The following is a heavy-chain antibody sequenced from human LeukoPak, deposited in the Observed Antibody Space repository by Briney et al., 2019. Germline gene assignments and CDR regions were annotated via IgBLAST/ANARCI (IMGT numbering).Heavy chain of an antibody. CDR2: FSGNGGNT. D-gene: IGHD6-6*01. CDR1: GFTFSNYA. J-gene: IGHJ4*02. Sequence: GGSLRLSCAASGFTFSNYAMSWVRQAPGKGLEWVSTFSGNGGNTYYADSVKGRFTISRDNSKNTLYLQMNSLRAEDTAVYYCARDLYYSSSLFDYWGQGTLVTVSS. V-gene: IGHV3-23*01. CDR3: ARDLYYSSSLFDY.